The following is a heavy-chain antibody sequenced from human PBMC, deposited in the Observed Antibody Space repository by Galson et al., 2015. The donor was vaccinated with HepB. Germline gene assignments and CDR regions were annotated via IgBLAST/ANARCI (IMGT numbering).Heavy chain of an antibody. V-gene: IGHV4-59*01. CDR3: ARATGDYDFWSGYRVDWFDP. CDR2: IYYSGST. J-gene: IGHJ5*02. Sequence: ETLSLTCTVSGGSISSYYWSWIRQPPGKGLEWIGYIYYSGSTNYNPSLKSRVTISVDTSKNQFSLKLSSVTAADTAVYYCARATGDYDFWSGYRVDWFDPWGQGTLVTVSS. D-gene: IGHD3-3*01. CDR1: GGSISSYY.